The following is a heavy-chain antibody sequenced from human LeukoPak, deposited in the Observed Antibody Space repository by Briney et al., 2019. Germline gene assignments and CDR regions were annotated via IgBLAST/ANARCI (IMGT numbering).Heavy chain of an antibody. CDR1: GGSISSGDYY. D-gene: IGHD3-10*01. J-gene: IGHJ4*02. CDR2: IYCSGST. Sequence: SETLSLTCTVSGGSISSGDYYWSWIRQPPGKGLEWIGYIYCSGSTYYNPSLKSRVTISVDTSKNQFSLKLSSVTAADTAVYYCARAYYYGPYYFDYWGQGTLVTVSS. V-gene: IGHV4-30-4*01. CDR3: ARAYYYGPYYFDY.